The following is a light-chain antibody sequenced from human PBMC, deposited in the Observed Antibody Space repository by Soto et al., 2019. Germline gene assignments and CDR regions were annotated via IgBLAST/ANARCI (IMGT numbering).Light chain of an antibody. CDR2: DAS. V-gene: IGKV1-5*01. Sequence: DIQMTQSPSTLSASVGDRVTITCRASQSISIWLAWYQQKPGKAPNLLIYDASRLQSGVPSRFSGSGGGTDFTLSISTVQTEDFATYFCQQSYMDPITVGQGTRLEIK. J-gene: IGKJ5*01. CDR3: QQSYMDPIT. CDR1: QSISIW.